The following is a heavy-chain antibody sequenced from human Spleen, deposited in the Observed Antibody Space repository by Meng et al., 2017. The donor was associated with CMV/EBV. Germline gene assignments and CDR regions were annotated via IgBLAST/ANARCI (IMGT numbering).Heavy chain of an antibody. CDR1: GYTFTTYD. Sequence: ASVKVSCKASGYTFTTYDINWVRQATGQGLEWMGWMNPNSGNTGYAQKFQGRVTLTRVTSISTAYVELSSLTSDDTAVYYCARTRIEVEPDGRKIKYYNYGMDVWGQGTTVTVSS. D-gene: IGHD2-2*01. CDR2: MNPNSGNT. J-gene: IGHJ6*02. V-gene: IGHV1-8*01. CDR3: ARTRIEVEPDGRKIKYYNYGMDV.